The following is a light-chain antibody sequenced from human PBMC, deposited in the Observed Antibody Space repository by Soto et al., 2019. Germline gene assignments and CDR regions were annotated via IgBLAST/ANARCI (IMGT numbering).Light chain of an antibody. CDR2: RAS. Sequence: DIQMTQSPSTLSASVGDSVTITCRASQSISTSLAWYQQKPGEAPNLLIYRASSLESGVPSRFSGSGSGTEFTLTINALEPEDFAVYYCQHCRGSCTFGGGTKVEV. J-gene: IGKJ4*01. CDR1: QSISTS. CDR3: QHCRGSCT. V-gene: IGKV1-5*03.